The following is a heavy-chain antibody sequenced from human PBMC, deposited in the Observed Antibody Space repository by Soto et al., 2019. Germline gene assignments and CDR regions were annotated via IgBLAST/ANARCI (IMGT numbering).Heavy chain of an antibody. CDR1: GGTFSSDS. CDR2: IIPMFDTP. CDR3: ARSGGLDRDFNY. Sequence: QVQLVQSGAEVKKPGSSVKVSCKASGGTFSSDSFSWVRQAPGQGLEWMGGIIPMFDTPIYAQKFQDRVKITADESTSTADMQLSSLRSGDTAVYYCARSGGLDRDFNYWGQGSLVTVSS. J-gene: IGHJ4*02. D-gene: IGHD2-15*01. V-gene: IGHV1-69*12.